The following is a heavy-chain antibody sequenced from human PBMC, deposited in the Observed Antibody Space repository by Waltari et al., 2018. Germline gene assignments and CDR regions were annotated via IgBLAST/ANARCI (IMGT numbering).Heavy chain of an antibody. V-gene: IGHV1-8*01. Sequence: QVQLVQSGAEVKKPGASVKVSCKASGYTFTSYDINWVRQATGQGLEWMGWKNPNRCNAGDAQKFQGRVNMTRNITKSKAYMELSRLRSEDTAVYYCAKPYSSSSGFAYWGQGTLVTVSS. D-gene: IGHD6-6*01. CDR2: KNPNRCNA. CDR3: AKPYSSSSGFAY. CDR1: GYTFTSYD. J-gene: IGHJ4*02.